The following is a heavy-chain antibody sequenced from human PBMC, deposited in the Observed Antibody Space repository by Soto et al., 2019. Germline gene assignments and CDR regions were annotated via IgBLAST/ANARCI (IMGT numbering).Heavy chain of an antibody. CDR1: GDTASSNSVA. V-gene: IGHV6-1*01. CDR2: TYYRSRWYS. Sequence: QTLSLTCVGSGDTASSNSVAWNWVRQSPSRGLEWLGRTYYRSRWYSDYAVSVRSRIDINADTSKNQVSLQLNSVTPEDTAVYYCARSEEDSDYYYYGMDVWGQGTTVTVSS. J-gene: IGHJ6*02. D-gene: IGHD2-15*01. CDR3: ARSEEDSDYYYYGMDV.